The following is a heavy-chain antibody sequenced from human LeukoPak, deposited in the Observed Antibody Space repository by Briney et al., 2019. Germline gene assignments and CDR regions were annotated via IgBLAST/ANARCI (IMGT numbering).Heavy chain of an antibody. V-gene: IGHV3-30*18. D-gene: IGHD1-1*01. CDR3: VKGLVQTTMSYSVDY. Sequence: GGSLRLSCAASGFTFTNYAMHWVRQTPGRGLEWVALISSDGSKNIYADPVKGRFTVSRDNSKNTLYLQMNSLRAEDTAVYYCVKGLVQTTMSYSVDYWGQGALVTVSS. CDR1: GFTFTNYA. CDR2: ISSDGSKN. J-gene: IGHJ4*02.